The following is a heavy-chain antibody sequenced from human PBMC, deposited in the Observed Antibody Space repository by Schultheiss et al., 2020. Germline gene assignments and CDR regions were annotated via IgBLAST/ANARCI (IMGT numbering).Heavy chain of an antibody. J-gene: IGHJ4*02. CDR3: AKSRLRANFDF. CDR1: GFTFSSYG. V-gene: IGHV3-33*06. D-gene: IGHD5/OR15-5a*01. Sequence: GSLRLSCAASGFTFSSYGMHWVRQAPGKGLEWVAVIWYDGSNKYYADSVKGRFTISRDNSKNTLYLQMNSLRAEDTAVYYCAKSRLRANFDFWGQGTLVTVSS. CDR2: IWYDGSNK.